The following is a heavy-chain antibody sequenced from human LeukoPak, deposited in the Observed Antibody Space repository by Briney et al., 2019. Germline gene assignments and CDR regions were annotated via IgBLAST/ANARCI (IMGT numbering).Heavy chain of an antibody. J-gene: IGHJ2*01. CDR3: AGGTFDGPLYGTYWYFHV. CDR2: IYTSGST. Sequence: SETLSLTCTVSGGSISSYYGSWIRQPAGEGREWIGRIYTSGSTNYNPSLKSRVTMSVDTSTNQFSLKVPSVTAADTAVYYCAGGTFDGPLYGTYWYFHVWGRGTLVTVSS. CDR1: GGSISSYY. V-gene: IGHV4-4*07. D-gene: IGHD1-14*01.